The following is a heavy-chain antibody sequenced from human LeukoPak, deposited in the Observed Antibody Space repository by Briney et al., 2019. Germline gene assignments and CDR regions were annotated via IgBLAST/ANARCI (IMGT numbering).Heavy chain of an antibody. D-gene: IGHD6-19*01. CDR2: INYNGDTK. J-gene: IGHJ4*02. V-gene: IGHV3-23*01. CDR1: GFTFSIYT. Sequence: GGSLRLSCAASGFTFSIYTMNWVRQAPGKGLEWVSIINYNGDTKYYADSVQGRFTISRDNSKNTVYLQMNSLRAEDTAIYYCAKDGHCPALCTTQIAVAGYNDNWGQGTLVTVS. CDR3: AKDGHCPALCTTQIAVAGYNDN.